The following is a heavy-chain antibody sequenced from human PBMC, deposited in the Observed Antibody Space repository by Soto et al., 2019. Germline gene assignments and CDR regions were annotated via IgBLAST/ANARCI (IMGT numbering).Heavy chain of an antibody. D-gene: IGHD6-19*01. CDR1: GYTFTSYG. J-gene: IGHJ4*02. CDR3: ASWSSGWYTY. CDR2: ISAYNGNT. Sequence: AAVQVSCKASGYTFTSYGISWVRQAPGQGLEWMGWISAYNGNTNYAQKLQGRGTMTTDTSTSTAYMAMRSLRSDDTAAYYCASWSSGWYTYWGQGTLVTVSP. V-gene: IGHV1-18*01.